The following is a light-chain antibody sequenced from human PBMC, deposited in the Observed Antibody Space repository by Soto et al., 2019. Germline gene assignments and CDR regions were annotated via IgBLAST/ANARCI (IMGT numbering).Light chain of an antibody. CDR1: QSVSSY. Sequence: EIVLTQSPATLSLSPGEGATLSCRASQSVSSYLAWYQQKPGQAPRLLIYDTSNRATGIPARFSGSGSGTDFTLTISSLEPEDFVVYFCQQRSNWPPYAFGQGTKVDIK. CDR3: QQRSNWPPYA. V-gene: IGKV3-11*01. J-gene: IGKJ2*01. CDR2: DTS.